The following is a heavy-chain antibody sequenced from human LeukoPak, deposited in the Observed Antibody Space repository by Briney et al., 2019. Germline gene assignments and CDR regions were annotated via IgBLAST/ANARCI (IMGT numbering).Heavy chain of an antibody. Sequence: SVKVSCKASGGTFSSYAISWVRQAPGQGLEWMGGIIPIFGTANYAQKFQGRVTITADESTSTAYMELSRLRSEDTAVYYCARAWRIAARLYYYGMDVWGQGTTVTVSS. D-gene: IGHD6-6*01. J-gene: IGHJ6*02. CDR1: GGTFSSYA. V-gene: IGHV1-69*13. CDR2: IIPIFGTA. CDR3: ARAWRIAARLYYYGMDV.